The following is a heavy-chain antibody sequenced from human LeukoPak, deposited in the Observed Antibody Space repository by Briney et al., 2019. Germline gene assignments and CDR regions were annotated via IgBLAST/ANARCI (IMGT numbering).Heavy chain of an antibody. V-gene: IGHV3-23*01. CDR3: AKVSRFAVVPAAMLDY. CDR2: ISGSGDIT. J-gene: IGHJ4*02. CDR1: RFTFRSYA. Sequence: PGGSLRLSCAASRFTFRSYAMSWVRQAPGKGLEWVSAISGSGDITYYADSVKGRFTMSRDNFKNTLYLQMNSLRAEDTAVYYCAKVSRFAVVPAAMLDYWGQGTLVTVSS. D-gene: IGHD2-2*01.